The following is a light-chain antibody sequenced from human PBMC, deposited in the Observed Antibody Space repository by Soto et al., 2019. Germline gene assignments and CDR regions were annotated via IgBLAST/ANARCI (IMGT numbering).Light chain of an antibody. CDR2: PAS. J-gene: IGKJ2*01. CDR1: QTINNY. V-gene: IGKV1-9*01. CDR3: QQLRAYPHT. Sequence: DIQLTQSPPFLSASVGDRVTVTCRASQTINNYLAWFRKKEGKAPEFLIYPASTLQGGVPSRFSGHGFGINFTLTISSLQPEDFATYDCQQLRAYPHTCGQGTKLDIK.